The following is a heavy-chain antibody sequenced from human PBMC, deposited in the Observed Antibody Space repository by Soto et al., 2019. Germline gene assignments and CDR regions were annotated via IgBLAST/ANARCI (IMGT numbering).Heavy chain of an antibody. J-gene: IGHJ4*02. V-gene: IGHV4-59*01. CDR1: GGSIRSYY. D-gene: IGHD3-22*01. Sequence: SETLSLTCSISGGSIRSYYWNWMRQSPGKGLEWIGYIDDSGSTDYNPSLKSRVTISVDTSKNQFSLKMSSVTAADTAVYYCARQGNYDRSGYSGTFDYWGQGVLVTVSS. CDR2: IDDSGST. CDR3: ARQGNYDRSGYSGTFDY.